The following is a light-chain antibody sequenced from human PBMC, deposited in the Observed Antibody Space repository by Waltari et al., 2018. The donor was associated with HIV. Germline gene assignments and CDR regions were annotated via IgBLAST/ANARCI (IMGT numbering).Light chain of an antibody. CDR3: MQRLEFPS. Sequence: IVMTQTPLALPVTPGEPASMSCRSSKSLFDSDDRHTYLDWYVQKPGQSPQLLILTRSYRASGVPDRFSGSESDTDFTLKISRVEPEDVGVYYCMQRLEFPSFGQGTRLEIK. J-gene: IGKJ5*01. V-gene: IGKV2-40*01. CDR1: KSLFDSDDRHTY. CDR2: TRS.